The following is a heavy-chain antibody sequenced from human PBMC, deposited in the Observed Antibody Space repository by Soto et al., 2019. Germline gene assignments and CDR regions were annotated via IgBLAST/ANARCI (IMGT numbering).Heavy chain of an antibody. V-gene: IGHV4-30-4*01. Sequence: SETLSLTCTVSGGSISSGDYYWSWIRQPPGKGLEWIGYIYYSGSTYYNPSLKSRVTISVDTSKNQFSLKLSSVTAADTAVYYCARDSSYGPYYYGMDVWGQGTTVTVSS. J-gene: IGHJ6*02. CDR2: IYYSGST. D-gene: IGHD5-18*01. CDR3: ARDSSYGPYYYGMDV. CDR1: GGSISSGDYY.